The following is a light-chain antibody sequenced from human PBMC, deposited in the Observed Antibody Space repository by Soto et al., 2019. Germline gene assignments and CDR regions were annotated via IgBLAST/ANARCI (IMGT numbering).Light chain of an antibody. J-gene: IGKJ5*01. CDR1: QSVRSK. V-gene: IGKV3-20*01. CDR2: GAS. Sequence: EIVMTQSPATLSVSPGERATLSCRASQSVRSKLAWYQQKPGQAPRLLIYGASSRATGIPDRFSGSGSGTEFSLTISRLEPEDFAVYYCHRYGISPFGGGTRLEIK. CDR3: HRYGISP.